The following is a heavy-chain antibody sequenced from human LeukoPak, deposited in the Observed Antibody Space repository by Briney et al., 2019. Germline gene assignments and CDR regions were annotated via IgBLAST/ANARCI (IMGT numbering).Heavy chain of an antibody. D-gene: IGHD3-10*01. Sequence: GGSLRLSCAASGFTFSSYSMNWVRQARGKGLEWVSSISSSSSYIYYADSVKGRFTISRDNAKNSLYLQMNSLRAEDTAVYYCARDGVTMVRGVRYGMDVWVQGTTVTVSS. J-gene: IGHJ6*02. CDR1: GFTFSSYS. CDR2: ISSSSSYI. CDR3: ARDGVTMVRGVRYGMDV. V-gene: IGHV3-21*01.